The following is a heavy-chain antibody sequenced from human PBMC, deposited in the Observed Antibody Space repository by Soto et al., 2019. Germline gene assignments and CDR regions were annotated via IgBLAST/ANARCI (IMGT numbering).Heavy chain of an antibody. Sequence: QITLKESGPPLVKPTQTLTLTCTFSGFSLSTSGVGVGWIRQPPGKALEWLALIYWDDGKRYSPSLKSRLTITKDTSKNQGVLTMPNMDPVATATYYCAHASHPYYYYGMDVWGQGTTVTVSS. CDR2: IYWDDGK. CDR3: AHASHPYYYYGMDV. CDR1: GFSLSTSGVG. J-gene: IGHJ6*02. V-gene: IGHV2-5*02.